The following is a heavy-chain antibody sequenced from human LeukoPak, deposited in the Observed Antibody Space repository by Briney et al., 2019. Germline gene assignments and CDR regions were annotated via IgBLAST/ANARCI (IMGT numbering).Heavy chain of an antibody. CDR2: IIPILGIA. D-gene: IGHD2-15*01. V-gene: IGHV1-69*04. CDR1: GGTFSSYA. CDR3: ARIADLGYCSGGSCARVDY. Sequence: SVKVSCKASGGTFSSYAISWVRQAPGQGLEWMGRIIPILGIANYAQKFQGRVTITADKSTSTAYMELSSLRSEDTAVYYCARIADLGYCSGGSCARVDYWGQGTLVTVSS. J-gene: IGHJ4*02.